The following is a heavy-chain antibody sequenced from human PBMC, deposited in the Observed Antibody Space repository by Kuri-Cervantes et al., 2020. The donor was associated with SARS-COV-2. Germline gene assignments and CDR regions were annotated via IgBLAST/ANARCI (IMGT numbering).Heavy chain of an antibody. Sequence: SVKVSCKASGGTFSSYTISWVRQAPGQGLEWMGRIIPILGIANYAQKFQGRVTVTADKSTSTAYMELSSLRSEDTAVYYCARASSGYDLDIDYWGQGTLVTVSS. CDR3: ARASSGYDLDIDY. J-gene: IGHJ4*02. V-gene: IGHV1-69*02. CDR1: GGTFSSYT. D-gene: IGHD5-12*01. CDR2: IIPILGIA.